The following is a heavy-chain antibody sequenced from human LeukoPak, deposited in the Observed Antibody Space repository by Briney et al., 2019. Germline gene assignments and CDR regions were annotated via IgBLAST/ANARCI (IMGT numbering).Heavy chain of an antibody. D-gene: IGHD2-2*01. CDR2: IIPILGIA. V-gene: IGHV1-69*04. CDR3: ARDSGGYCSSTSCHPLTDY. Sequence: SVKVSCKASGGTFSSYTISWVRQAPGQGLEWMGRIIPILGIANYAQKFQGRVTITADKSTSTAYMELSSLRSEDTAVYYCARDSGGYCSSTSCHPLTDYWGQGTLVTVSS. CDR1: GGTFSSYT. J-gene: IGHJ4*02.